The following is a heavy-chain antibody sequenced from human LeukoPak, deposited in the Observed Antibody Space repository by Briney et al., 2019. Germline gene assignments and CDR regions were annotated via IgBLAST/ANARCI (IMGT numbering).Heavy chain of an antibody. D-gene: IGHD3-10*01. CDR3: ARGYYYDSGSPIDY. J-gene: IGHJ4*02. V-gene: IGHV3-33*01. CDR1: GFXIPYC. Sequence: GGSLRLSCAASGFXIPYCMHWVRQAPGKGLEGVACIWYDATNKYYSESEKGRLTISRDNSKNTLYLQMNSLRAEDTAIYYCARGYYYDSGSPIDYWGQGTLVTVSS. CDR2: IWYDATNK.